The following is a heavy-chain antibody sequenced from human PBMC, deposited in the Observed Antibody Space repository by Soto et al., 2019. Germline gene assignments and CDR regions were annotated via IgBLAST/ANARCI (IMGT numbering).Heavy chain of an antibody. CDR2: MNPNSGNT. D-gene: IGHD4-17*01. V-gene: IGHV1-8*01. J-gene: IGHJ4*02. Sequence: QVQLVQSGAEVKKPGASVKVSCKASGYTFTSYDINWVRQATGQGLEWMGLMNPNSGNTVSAQKVPGRVTMTRNTSISTAYMALSSLRSEDTAVYSCARSTNDYGDRHWGQGTLVTVSS. CDR1: GYTFTSYD. CDR3: ARSTNDYGDRH.